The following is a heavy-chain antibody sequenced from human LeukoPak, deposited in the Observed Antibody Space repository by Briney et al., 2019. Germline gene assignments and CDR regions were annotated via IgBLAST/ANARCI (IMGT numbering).Heavy chain of an antibody. V-gene: IGHV3-23*01. CDR1: GFTFSSYA. Sequence: GGSLRLSCAASGFTFSSYAMSWVRQAPGKGLEWVSTIIDSGNSIYYADSAEGRFTISRDNSKNTLYLQMNSLRAGDTAVYYCAKDPIFSGSYGVFDYWGLGTLVTVSS. J-gene: IGHJ4*02. CDR2: IIDSGNSI. D-gene: IGHD1-26*01. CDR3: AKDPIFSGSYGVFDY.